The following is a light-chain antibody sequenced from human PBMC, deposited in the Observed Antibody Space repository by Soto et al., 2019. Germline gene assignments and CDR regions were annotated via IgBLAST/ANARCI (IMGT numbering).Light chain of an antibody. Sequence: IVMTQSPATLSVAPGVRVTFSCRASQGISKKVAWYQHKPGQAPRLLISAVSTRATVVTARFSGSGSGTEFTLTINSLQSEDCATYYCQQYHTWPVTFGGGTKVEIK. V-gene: IGKV3-15*01. CDR3: QQYHTWPVT. CDR2: AVS. CDR1: QGISKK. J-gene: IGKJ4*01.